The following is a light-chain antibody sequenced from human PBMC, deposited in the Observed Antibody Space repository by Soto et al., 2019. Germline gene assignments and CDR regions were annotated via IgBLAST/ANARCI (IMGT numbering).Light chain of an antibody. CDR2: EGS. V-gene: IGLV2-14*02. Sequence: QSALTQPASVSGSPGQSITISCTGTSSDVGSYNLVSWYQHHPGKAPKFMIYEGSKRPSGVSDRFSGSKSGNTASLTASGLQAEDEADYYCSSYTGGNPSYVFGTGTKVTVL. CDR1: SSDVGSYNL. J-gene: IGLJ1*01. CDR3: SSYTGGNPSYV.